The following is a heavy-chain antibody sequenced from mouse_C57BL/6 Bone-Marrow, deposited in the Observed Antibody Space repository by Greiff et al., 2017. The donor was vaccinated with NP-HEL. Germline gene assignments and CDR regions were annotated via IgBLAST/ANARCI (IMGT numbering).Heavy chain of an antibody. CDR1: GYTFTSYW. Sequence: QVQLQQSGAELAKPGASVKLSCKASGYTFTSYWMHWVKQRPGQGLEWIGYINPSSGYTKYNQKFKDKATVTADKSSSTAYMQLSSLTYEDSAVYYCARKDCYAMDYWGQGTSVTVSS. J-gene: IGHJ4*01. V-gene: IGHV1-7*01. CDR2: INPSSGYT. CDR3: ARKDCYAMDY.